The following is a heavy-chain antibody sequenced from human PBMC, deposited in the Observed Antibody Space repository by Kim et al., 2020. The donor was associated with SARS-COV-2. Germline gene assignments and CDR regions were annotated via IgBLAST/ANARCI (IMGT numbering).Heavy chain of an antibody. V-gene: IGHV3-9*01. CDR1: GFTFDDYA. J-gene: IGHJ3*02. Sequence: GGSLRLSCAASGFTFDDYAMHWVRQAPGKGLEWVSGISWNSGSIGYADSVKGRFTISRDNAKNSLYLQMNSLRAEDTALYYCAKSFFGSSYDAFDIWGQGTMVTVSS. D-gene: IGHD6-13*01. CDR3: AKSFFGSSYDAFDI. CDR2: ISWNSGSI.